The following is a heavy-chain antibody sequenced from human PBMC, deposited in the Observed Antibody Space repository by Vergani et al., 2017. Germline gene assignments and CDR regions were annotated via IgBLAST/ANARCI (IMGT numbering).Heavy chain of an antibody. V-gene: IGHV3-30*18. CDR1: GFTFSSYG. CDR3: AKDSLDNSSGWYPSY. CDR2: ISYDGSNK. D-gene: IGHD6-19*01. Sequence: QVQLVESGGGVVQPGRSLRLSCAASGFTFSSYGMHWVRQAPGKVLEWVAVISYDGSNKYYADSVKGRFTSSRDNSKNTLYLQMNSLRAEDTAVYYCAKDSLDNSSGWYPSYWGQGTLVTVSS. J-gene: IGHJ4*02.